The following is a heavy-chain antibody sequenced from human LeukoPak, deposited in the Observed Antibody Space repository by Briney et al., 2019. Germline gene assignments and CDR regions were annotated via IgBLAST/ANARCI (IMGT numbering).Heavy chain of an antibody. CDR2: ISSSARFK. CDR1: TFTFNNYS. J-gene: IGHJ4*02. CDR3: TRDRGWQQFDY. D-gene: IGHD5-24*01. Sequence: GGSLRLSCVASTFTFNNYSIHWVRQVPGQGLEWVSSISSSARFKFYAESVEGRFTISRDNAKNSLYLQMSSLRDVDTAVYYCTRDRGWQQFDYWGQGTLVTVSS. V-gene: IGHV3-21*01.